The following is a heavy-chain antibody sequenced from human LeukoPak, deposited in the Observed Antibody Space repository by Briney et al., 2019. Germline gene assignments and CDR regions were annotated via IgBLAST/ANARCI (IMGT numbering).Heavy chain of an antibody. D-gene: IGHD3-10*01. CDR3: ARDQATMIRNGFDV. V-gene: IGHV3-53*01. J-gene: IGHJ6*02. CDR2: IYGGGKT. CDR1: EFTFNHYA. Sequence: PGGSLRLSCAASEFTFNHYAMSWVRQAPGKGLEWVSVIYGGGKTYYADSVKGRFTLSRDNSKNMLFLQMNGLRVEDTAVYYCARDQATMIRNGFDVWGQGATVTVSS.